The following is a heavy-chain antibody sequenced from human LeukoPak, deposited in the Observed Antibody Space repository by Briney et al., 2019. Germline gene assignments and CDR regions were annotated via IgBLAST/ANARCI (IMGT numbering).Heavy chain of an antibody. CDR2: IYYTGNT. D-gene: IGHD3/OR15-3a*01. Sequence: KPSETLSLTCSVSGVSISSSNSYWGWIRQPPGKGLEWIGSIYYTGNTYYNASLKSRVTISMDTSKNQFPLKLTSVTAADTAVYYCAKQTGSGLFILPGGQGTLVTVSS. J-gene: IGHJ4*02. CDR1: GVSISSSNSY. V-gene: IGHV4-39*01. CDR3: AKQTGSGLFILP.